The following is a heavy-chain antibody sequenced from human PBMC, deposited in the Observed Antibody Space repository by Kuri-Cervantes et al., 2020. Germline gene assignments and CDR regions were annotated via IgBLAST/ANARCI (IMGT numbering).Heavy chain of an antibody. D-gene: IGHD3-16*01. J-gene: IGHJ4*02. Sequence: GESLKISCAASGFTFSSYAMHWVRQAPGKGLEWVAVISYDGSSKYYADSVKGRFTISRDNSKNTLYLQMNSLRAEDTAVYYCARVLGGIDYWGQGTLVTVSS. CDR3: ARVLGGIDY. V-gene: IGHV3-30-3*01. CDR2: ISYDGSSK. CDR1: GFTFSSYA.